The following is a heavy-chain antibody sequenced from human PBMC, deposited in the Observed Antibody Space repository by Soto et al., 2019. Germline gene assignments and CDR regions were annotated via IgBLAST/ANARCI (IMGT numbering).Heavy chain of an antibody. J-gene: IGHJ6*02. CDR2: ISYDGSNK. CDR3: ARERGDIVVVPAAIPDYYYYYGMDV. Sequence: GGSLRLSCAASGFTFSSYAMHWVLQAPGKWLEWVAVISYDGSNKYYADSVKGRFTISRDNSKNTLYLQMNSLRAEDPAVYYCARERGDIVVVPAAIPDYYYYYGMDVWGQGTTVTVSS. CDR1: GFTFSSYA. D-gene: IGHD2-2*01. V-gene: IGHV3-30-3*01.